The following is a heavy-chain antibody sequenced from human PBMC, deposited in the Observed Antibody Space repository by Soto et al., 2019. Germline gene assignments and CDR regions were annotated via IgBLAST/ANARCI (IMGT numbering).Heavy chain of an antibody. J-gene: IGHJ6*02. V-gene: IGHV1-3*01. CDR2: INAGNGNT. CDR3: ARDYVWGSYRQYYYYYYGMDV. CDR1: GYTFTSYA. Sequence: ASVKVSCKASGYTFTSYAMHWVRQAPGQRLEWMGWINAGNGNTKYSQKFQGRVTITRDTSASTAYMELSSLGSEDTAVYYCARDYVWGSYRQYYYYYYGMDVWGQGTTVTVSS. D-gene: IGHD3-16*02.